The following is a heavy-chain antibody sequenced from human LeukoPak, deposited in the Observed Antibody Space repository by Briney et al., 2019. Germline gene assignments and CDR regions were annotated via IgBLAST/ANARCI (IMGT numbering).Heavy chain of an antibody. Sequence: ASVKVSCKSSGYTFTDYYMHWVRQAPGQGLEWMGWINPNSGGTNYAQKFRGRVTMTRDTSISTAYMELSRLRSDDTAVYYCARGAPTQYISSNWFDPWGQGTLVTVSS. CDR2: INPNSGGT. CDR1: GYTFTDYY. CDR3: ARGAPTQYISSNWFDP. J-gene: IGHJ5*02. D-gene: IGHD2-15*01. V-gene: IGHV1-2*02.